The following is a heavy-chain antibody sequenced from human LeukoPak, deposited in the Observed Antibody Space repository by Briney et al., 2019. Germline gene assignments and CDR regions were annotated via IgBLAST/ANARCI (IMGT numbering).Heavy chain of an antibody. J-gene: IGHJ6*03. CDR3: ARAYYYYYYMDV. CDR1: GGSISSYY. CDR2: IYYSGST. V-gene: IGHV4-59*01. Sequence: PSETLSLTCTVFGGSISSYYWSWIRQPPGKGLEWIGYIYYSGSTNYNPSLKSRVTISVDTSKNQFSLKLSSVTAADTAVYYCARAYYYYYYMDVWGKGTTVTVSS.